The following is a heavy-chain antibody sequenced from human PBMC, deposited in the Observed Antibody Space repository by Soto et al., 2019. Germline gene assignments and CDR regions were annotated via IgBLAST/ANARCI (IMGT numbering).Heavy chain of an antibody. CDR3: AAARGVITLRNDYYYGKDV. J-gene: IGHJ6*02. D-gene: IGHD3-10*01. CDR2: IVVGSGNT. Sequence: SVKVSCKASGFTFTSSAVQRVRQARGQRHEWIGWIVVGSGNTNHAQKFPERVTITGDISTSTAYMELSSRRSEDTDVYHCAAARGVITLRNDYYYGKDVWGQGTGDTVSS. V-gene: IGHV1-58*01. CDR1: GFTFTSSA.